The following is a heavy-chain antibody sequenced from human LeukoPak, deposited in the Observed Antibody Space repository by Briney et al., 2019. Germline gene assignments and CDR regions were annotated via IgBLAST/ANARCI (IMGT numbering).Heavy chain of an antibody. V-gene: IGHV1-18*01. J-gene: IGHJ4*02. Sequence: GASVKVSCKASGYTFTSYGISWVRQAPGQGLEWMGWISAYNGNTNYAQKLQGRVTMTTDTSTSTAYMELRSLRSDDTAVYYCARETGDGYTPPFVYWGQGTLVTVSS. CDR2: ISAYNGNT. D-gene: IGHD5-24*01. CDR1: GYTFTSYG. CDR3: ARETGDGYTPPFVY.